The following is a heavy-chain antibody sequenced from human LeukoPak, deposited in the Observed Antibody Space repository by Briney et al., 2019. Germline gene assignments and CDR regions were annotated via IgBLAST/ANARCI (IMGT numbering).Heavy chain of an antibody. Sequence: ASVKVSCKASGYTFTGYYMHWVRQAPGQELEWMGWINPNSGGTNYAQKFHGRVTMTRDTSIFTAYMELSRLRSDDTAVYYCARGRPTNYYDTSGYYFGGQGTLVTVSS. D-gene: IGHD3-22*01. V-gene: IGHV1-2*02. J-gene: IGHJ4*02. CDR1: GYTFTGYY. CDR3: ARGRPTNYYDTSGYYF. CDR2: INPNSGGT.